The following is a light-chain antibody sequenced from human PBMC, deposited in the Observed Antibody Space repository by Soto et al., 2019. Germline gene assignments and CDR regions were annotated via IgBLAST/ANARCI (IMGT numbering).Light chain of an antibody. J-gene: IGKJ4*01. CDR2: DAS. CDR3: QQRGNWPS. CDR1: QSVSRY. Sequence: EIALTQSPPTLSLSPWERATLSCRASQSVSRYLAWYQQKPGQAPRLLIYDASNRATGIPARFSGSGSGTDFTLTISSLEPEDFALYYCQQRGNWPSFGGGTKVDIK. V-gene: IGKV3-11*01.